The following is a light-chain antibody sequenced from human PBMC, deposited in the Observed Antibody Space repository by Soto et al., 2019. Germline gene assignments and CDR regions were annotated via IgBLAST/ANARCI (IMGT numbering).Light chain of an antibody. Sequence: QSVLTQPPSASGTPGQRVTISCSGSSSNIGSNYVYWYQQLPGTAPKLLIYRNNQRPSGVPYRFSGSKSGTSASLAISGLRSEDEADYYCAAWDDSLSGCYVFGTGTQLTVL. J-gene: IGLJ1*01. V-gene: IGLV1-47*01. CDR2: RNN. CDR3: AAWDDSLSGCYV. CDR1: SSNIGSNY.